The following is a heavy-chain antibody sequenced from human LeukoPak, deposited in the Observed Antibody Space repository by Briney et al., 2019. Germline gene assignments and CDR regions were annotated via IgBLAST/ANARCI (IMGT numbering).Heavy chain of an antibody. CDR1: GFTFSSYW. Sequence: GGSLRLSCAASGFTFSSYWMSWVRQAPGKGLEWVANIKQDGSEKYYVDSVKGRFTISRDNAKNSLYLQMNSLRAEDTAVYYRARTRITMIVVDPNWYFDLWGRGTLVTVSS. V-gene: IGHV3-7*01. CDR3: ARTRITMIVVDPNWYFDL. D-gene: IGHD3-22*01. CDR2: IKQDGSEK. J-gene: IGHJ2*01.